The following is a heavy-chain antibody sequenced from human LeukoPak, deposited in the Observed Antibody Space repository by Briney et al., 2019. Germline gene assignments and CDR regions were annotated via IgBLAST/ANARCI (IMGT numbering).Heavy chain of an antibody. D-gene: IGHD1-26*01. CDR2: IRQDGGEA. J-gene: IGHJ4*02. Sequence: GGSLRLSCAASGFTFSTYWMTWVRQGPGKGLEWVANIRQDGGEAYYVDSVKGRFTISRDNAKASVYLQMNSLTADDTAVYYCVRGGTFRYSGTSGDYWGQGTLVTVSS. V-gene: IGHV3-7*03. CDR3: VRGGTFRYSGTSGDY. CDR1: GFTFSTYW.